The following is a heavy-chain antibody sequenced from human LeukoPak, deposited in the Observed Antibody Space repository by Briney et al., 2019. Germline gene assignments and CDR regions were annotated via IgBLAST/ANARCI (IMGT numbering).Heavy chain of an antibody. D-gene: IGHD3-16*01. J-gene: IGHJ6*02. CDR3: ARDRFPHDDAHYGMDV. CDR1: GFTFSNYG. CDR2: MWVWNDGSNE. V-gene: IGHV3-33*01. Sequence: GGSLRLSCTASGFTFSNYGMHWVRQAPGKGLEWVAVMWVWNDGSNEYYADSVKGRFTIARDNSKSTLYLQMVSLRAEDTADYYCARDRFPHDDAHYGMDVWGQGTTVTVSS.